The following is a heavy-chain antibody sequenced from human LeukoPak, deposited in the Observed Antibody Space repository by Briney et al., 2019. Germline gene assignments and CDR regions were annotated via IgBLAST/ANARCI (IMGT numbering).Heavy chain of an antibody. Sequence: GGSLRLSCAASGFTFSDYYMSWIRHAPGKGEEGVSYMSGSSSATVYADSVKSRLTISRDNAKNNLSLHMNSARPEDTPAYYCARAERLGGDYWGQGTLVTVSS. CDR3: ARAERLGGDY. D-gene: IGHD3-16*01. J-gene: IGHJ4*02. CDR2: MSGSSSAT. CDR1: GFTFSDYY. V-gene: IGHV3-11*05.